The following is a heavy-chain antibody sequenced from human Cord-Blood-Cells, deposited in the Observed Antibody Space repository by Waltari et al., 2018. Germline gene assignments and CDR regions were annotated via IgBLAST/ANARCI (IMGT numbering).Heavy chain of an antibody. D-gene: IGHD3-3*01. CDR3: ARINYDFWSGYYTVGAFDY. CDR2: IYHSGST. Sequence: QVQLQESGPGLVKPSETLYLTCTVSGYSISSGYYCGWSRQPPRNGLEWIGSIYHSGSTYYNPSLKSRVTISVDTSKNQFSLKLSSVTAADTAVYYCARINYDFWSGYYTVGAFDYWGQGTLVTVSS. J-gene: IGHJ4*02. V-gene: IGHV4-38-2*02. CDR1: GYSISSGYY.